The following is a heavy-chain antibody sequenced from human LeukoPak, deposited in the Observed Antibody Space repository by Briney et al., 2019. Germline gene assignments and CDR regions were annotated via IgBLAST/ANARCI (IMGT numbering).Heavy chain of an antibody. J-gene: IGHJ6*03. CDR1: GFTFSSYA. CDR3: AGYYDSSGYSMSGYYYYYMDV. Sequence: GGSLRLSCAASGFTFSSYAMSWVRQAPGKGLEWVSAISGSGGSTYYADSVKGRFTISRDNSKNTLYLQMISLRAEDTAVYYCAGYYDSSGYSMSGYYYYYMDVWGKGTTVTVSS. CDR2: ISGSGGST. V-gene: IGHV3-23*01. D-gene: IGHD3-22*01.